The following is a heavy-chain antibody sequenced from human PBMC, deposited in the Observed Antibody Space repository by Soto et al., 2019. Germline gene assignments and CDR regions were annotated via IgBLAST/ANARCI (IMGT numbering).Heavy chain of an antibody. CDR3: ARTVGAAYYFDF. CDR1: GDSMTKYY. V-gene: IGHV4-4*07. J-gene: IGHJ4*02. Sequence: SETLSLTCTVSGDSMTKYYWSWIRQPAGKGLEWIGRIYTSGSTNYNPSLKSRVTMSIDTSNNHFSLDLKSVTAADTAVYYCARTVGAAYYFDFWGQGALVTVSS. D-gene: IGHD1-26*01. CDR2: IYTSGST.